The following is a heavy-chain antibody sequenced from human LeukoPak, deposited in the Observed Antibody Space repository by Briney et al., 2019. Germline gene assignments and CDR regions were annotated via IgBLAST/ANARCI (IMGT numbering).Heavy chain of an antibody. CDR3: ARERWYRFDY. CDR1: GISFSYYS. J-gene: IGHJ4*02. D-gene: IGHD4-23*01. CDR2: IGTSSPTSVNHI. Sequence: GGSLRLSCAASGISFSYYSMNWVRQAPGKGLECVAYIGTSSPTSVNHIYYADSVKGRFTVSRDNGKDSLYLQMNSLRAEDTAVYYCARERWYRFDYWGQGTLVTVSS. V-gene: IGHV3-48*01.